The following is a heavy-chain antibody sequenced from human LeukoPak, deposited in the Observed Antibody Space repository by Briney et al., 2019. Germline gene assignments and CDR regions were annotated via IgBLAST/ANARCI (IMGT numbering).Heavy chain of an antibody. CDR3: ASGAWATRLNS. CDR2: IFDGKTI. D-gene: IGHD4-23*01. Sequence: SDTLSLTCAVYGESLNYYYWSWIRQSPGKGLEWIGDIFDGKTIYYNPSLKSRVTISAATSSQQFSLNLKSVTAADTAVYFCASGAWATRLNSWAQGALVIASS. CDR1: GESLNYYY. V-gene: IGHV4-34*12. J-gene: IGHJ4*02.